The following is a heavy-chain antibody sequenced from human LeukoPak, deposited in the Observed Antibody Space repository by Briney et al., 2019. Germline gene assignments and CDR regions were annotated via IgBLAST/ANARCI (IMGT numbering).Heavy chain of an antibody. V-gene: IGHV3-23*01. CDR2: ITGSGDNT. J-gene: IGHJ5*02. Sequence: GGSLRLSCAASGITFRSSAMTWVRQAPGEGLEWVSGITGSGDNTYYTESVKGRFTISRDNSKNTLYLEMNSLGAEDTAVYYCAKDVSWNWFDPWGQGTLVTVSS. CDR1: GITFRSSA. CDR3: AKDVSWNWFDP.